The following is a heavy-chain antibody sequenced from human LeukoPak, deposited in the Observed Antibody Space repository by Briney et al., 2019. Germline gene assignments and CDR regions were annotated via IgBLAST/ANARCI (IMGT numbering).Heavy chain of an antibody. CDR2: IRYDGSNK. V-gene: IGHV3-30*02. D-gene: IGHD3-3*01. Sequence: PGGSLRLSCAASGFTFSSYGMHWVRQAPGKGLEWVAFIRYDGSNKYYADSVKGRFTISRDNSKNTLYLQMNSLRAEDTAVYYCAKSYYDFWSGQDHFDYWSQGTLVTVSS. CDR3: AKSYYDFWSGQDHFDY. CDR1: GFTFSSYG. J-gene: IGHJ4*02.